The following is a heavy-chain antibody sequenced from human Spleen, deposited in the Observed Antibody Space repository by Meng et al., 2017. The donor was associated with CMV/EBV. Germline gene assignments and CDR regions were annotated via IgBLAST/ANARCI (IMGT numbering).Heavy chain of an antibody. V-gene: IGHV4-38-2*01. CDR3: ARNYDVWSGYFLGAFDI. CDR1: DYSISSGYY. CDR2: VYHSGST. Sequence: GSLRLSCSVSDYSISSGYYWGWIRQPPGKGLEWIGSVYHSGSTYYNPSLKSRVTISLDTSKNQFSLKLTSVTAADTAVYYCARNYDVWSGYFLGAFDIWGQGAMVTVSS. J-gene: IGHJ3*02. D-gene: IGHD3-3*01.